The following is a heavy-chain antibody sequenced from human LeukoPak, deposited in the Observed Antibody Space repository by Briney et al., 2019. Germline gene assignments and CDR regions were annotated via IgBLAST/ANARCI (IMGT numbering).Heavy chain of an antibody. Sequence: GRSLRLSCAAPGFTFSSYGMHWVRQAPGKGLEWVAVISYDGSNKYYADSVKGRFTISRDNSKNTLYLQMNSLRAEDTAVYYCAKDGRELLRSYFDYWGQGTLVTVSS. J-gene: IGHJ4*02. CDR2: ISYDGSNK. CDR3: AKDGRELLRSYFDY. V-gene: IGHV3-30*18. D-gene: IGHD1-26*01. CDR1: GFTFSSYG.